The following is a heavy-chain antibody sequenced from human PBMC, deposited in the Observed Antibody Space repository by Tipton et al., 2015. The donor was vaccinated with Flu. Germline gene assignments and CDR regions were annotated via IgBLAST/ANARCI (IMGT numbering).Heavy chain of an antibody. Sequence: SLRLSCAASGFTFSSYAMHWVRQAPGKGLEWVAVISYDGSNKYYADSVKGRFTISRDNSKNTLSLQMNSLRAEDTAVYYCAREAYDYVWGSYDYFDYWGQGTLVTVSS. J-gene: IGHJ4*02. CDR2: ISYDGSNK. CDR3: AREAYDYVWGSYDYFDY. V-gene: IGHV3-30*04. CDR1: GFTFSSYA. D-gene: IGHD3-16*01.